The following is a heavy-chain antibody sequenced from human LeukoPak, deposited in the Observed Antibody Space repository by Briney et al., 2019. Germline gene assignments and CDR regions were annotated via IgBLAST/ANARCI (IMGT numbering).Heavy chain of an antibody. D-gene: IGHD4-17*01. J-gene: IGHJ4*02. Sequence: GGSLRLSCAASGFTFSSYKMNWVRQAPGKGLEWVSSISGSSSYIYYADSVKGRFTISRDNAKNSLYLQMNSLRAEDTAVYYCARGRTHDSGVDYFDYWGQGTLVTVSS. CDR2: ISGSSSYI. CDR3: ARGRTHDSGVDYFDY. CDR1: GFTFSSYK. V-gene: IGHV3-21*01.